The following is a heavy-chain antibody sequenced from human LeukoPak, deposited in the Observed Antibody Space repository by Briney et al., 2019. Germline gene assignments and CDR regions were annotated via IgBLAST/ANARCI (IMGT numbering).Heavy chain of an antibody. CDR2: ISSSSNYI. J-gene: IGHJ4*02. CDR3: ARGSSGIGLDS. Sequence: GGSLRLSCAASGFIFRTYNMNWVRQAPGKGLEWVSSISSSSNYINYADSVKGRFTISRDNAKNSLYLEMNSLRAVETAVYYCARGSSGIGLDSWGQGTLVTVSS. CDR1: GFIFRTYN. D-gene: IGHD3-10*01. V-gene: IGHV3-21*01.